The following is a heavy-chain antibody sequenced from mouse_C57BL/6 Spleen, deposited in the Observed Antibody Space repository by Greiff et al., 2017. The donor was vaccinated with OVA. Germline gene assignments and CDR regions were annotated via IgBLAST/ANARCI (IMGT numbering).Heavy chain of an antibody. J-gene: IGHJ4*01. V-gene: IGHV1-4*01. Sequence: QVQLQQSGAELARPGASVKMSCKASGYTFTSYTMHWVKQRPGQGLEWIGYINPSSGYTKYNQKFKDKATLTADKSSSTAYMQLNSLTSKDSADYYGARTTVADYYYAMDYWGQGTSVTVSS. CDR1: GYTFTSYT. CDR2: INPSSGYT. CDR3: ARTTVADYYYAMDY. D-gene: IGHD1-1*01.